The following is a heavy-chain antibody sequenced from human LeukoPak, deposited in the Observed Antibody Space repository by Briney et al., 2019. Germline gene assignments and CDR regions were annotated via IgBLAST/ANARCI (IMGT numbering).Heavy chain of an antibody. D-gene: IGHD2-15*01. V-gene: IGHV1-2*02. J-gene: IGHJ6*04. Sequence: ASVKVSCKASGYTFTGYYMHWVRQAPGQGLEWMGWINPNSGSTNYAQKLQGRVTMTRDTSISTAYMELSRLRSDDTAVYYCAGEIGYCSGGSCMQGDYYYGMDVWGKGTTVTVSS. CDR1: GYTFTGYY. CDR3: AGEIGYCSGGSCMQGDYYYGMDV. CDR2: INPNSGST.